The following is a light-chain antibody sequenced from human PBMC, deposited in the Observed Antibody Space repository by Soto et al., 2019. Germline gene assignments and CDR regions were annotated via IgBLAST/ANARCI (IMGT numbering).Light chain of an antibody. CDR1: QDISNY. J-gene: IGKJ4*01. V-gene: IGKV1-33*01. Sequence: DIQMTQSPSSLSAGVGDRFAITCQASQDISNYLHWYQQKPGRAPYLLIYDASSLETGVPSRFSGSGSGTHFTFTISSLQPEDIATYYCQHYDDVPSFTFGGGTKVDI. CDR3: QHYDDVPSFT. CDR2: DAS.